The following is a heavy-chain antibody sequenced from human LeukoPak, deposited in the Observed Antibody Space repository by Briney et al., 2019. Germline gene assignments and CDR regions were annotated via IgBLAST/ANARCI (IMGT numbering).Heavy chain of an antibody. CDR3: ARDSLYDFWSGYFPQGMDV. Sequence: PSQTLSLTCTVSGGSISSGSYYWSWIRQPAGKGLEWIGRIYTSGSTNHNPSLKSRVTISVDTSKNQFSLKLSSVTAADTAVYYCARDSLYDFWSGYFPQGMDVWGQGTTVTVSS. CDR2: IYTSGST. J-gene: IGHJ6*02. CDR1: GGSISSGSYY. D-gene: IGHD3-3*01. V-gene: IGHV4-61*02.